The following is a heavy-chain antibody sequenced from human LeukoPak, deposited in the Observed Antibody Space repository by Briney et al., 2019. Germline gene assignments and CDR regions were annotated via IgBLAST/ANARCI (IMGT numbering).Heavy chain of an antibody. CDR1: SGSFSGYY. J-gene: IGHJ4*02. CDR2: INHSGST. D-gene: IGHD6-19*01. V-gene: IGHV4-34*01. Sequence: SETLSLTCAVYSGSFSGYYWSWIRQPPGKGLEWIGEINHSGSTNYNPSLKSRVTISVDTSKNQFSLKLSSVTAADTAVYYCVRSGWYSVDYWGQGTLVTVSP. CDR3: VRSGWYSVDY.